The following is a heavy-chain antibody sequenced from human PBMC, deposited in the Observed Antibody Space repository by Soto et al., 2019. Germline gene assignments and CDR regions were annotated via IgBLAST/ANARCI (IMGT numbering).Heavy chain of an antibody. CDR3: AADSGEYGSYAFDI. V-gene: IGHV1-58*02. CDR2: IVVGSGNT. D-gene: IGHD3-10*01. CDR1: GFTLTSSA. Sequence: SVKVSCKASGFTLTSSAMQWVRQARGQRLEWIGWIVVGSGNTNYAQKFQERVTITRDMSTSTAYMELSSLRSEDTAVYYCAADSGEYGSYAFDIWGQGTMVTVSS. J-gene: IGHJ3*02.